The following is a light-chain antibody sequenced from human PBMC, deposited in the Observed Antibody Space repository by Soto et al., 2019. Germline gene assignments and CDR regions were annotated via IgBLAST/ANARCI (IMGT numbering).Light chain of an antibody. V-gene: IGLV1-44*01. CDR3: AAWDATLNGL. CDR2: SNN. Sequence: QSVLTQPPSASGTPGQRVTISCSGSSSNIGSNTVNWYQQVPGTDPKLLIYSNNQRPSGVPDRFSGSKSGTSASLAISGLQSEDEADYYCAAWDATLNGLFGGGTKVTVL. J-gene: IGLJ2*01. CDR1: SSNIGSNT.